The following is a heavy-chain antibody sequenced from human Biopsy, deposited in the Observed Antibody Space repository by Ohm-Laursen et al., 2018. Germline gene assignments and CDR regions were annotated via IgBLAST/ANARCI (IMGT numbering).Heavy chain of an antibody. J-gene: IGHJ4*02. Sequence: SLRLSCAASGFSFDNYAMNWVRQAPGKGLEWVSTISGSGGSTYYADSVKGRFTISRDASKNTLYLLMNSLRAEGTAMYYCAKGGYCTTTSCYMDVDYWGQGTLVTVSS. CDR3: AKGGYCTTTSCYMDVDY. CDR2: ISGSGGST. V-gene: IGHV3-23*01. CDR1: GFSFDNYA. D-gene: IGHD2-2*02.